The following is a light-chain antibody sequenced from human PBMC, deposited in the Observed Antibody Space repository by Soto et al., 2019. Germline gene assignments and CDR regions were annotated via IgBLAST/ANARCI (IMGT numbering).Light chain of an antibody. CDR2: RSS. CDR1: QSISTH. CDR3: QQSFSSAPWT. Sequence: DIQMTQSPSSLSASVGGRVTISCRASQSISTHLNWYQQKPGTAPRLLIYRSSSVKSGVPPRFSGSGSGRDFTLTISSLRPEDIATYFCQQSFSSAPWTFGQGTKVDIK. J-gene: IGKJ1*01. V-gene: IGKV1-39*01.